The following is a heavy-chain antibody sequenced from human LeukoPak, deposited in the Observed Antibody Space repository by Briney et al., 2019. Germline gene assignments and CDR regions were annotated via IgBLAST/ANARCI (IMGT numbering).Heavy chain of an antibody. CDR1: GGSFSGYY. Sequence: PSETLSLTCAVYGGSFSGYYWSWIRQPPGKGLEWIGEINHSGSTNYNPSLKSRVTISVDTSKNQFSLKLSSVTAADTAVYYCARDQSPGSSWFEGAYFQHWGQGTLVTVSS. D-gene: IGHD6-13*01. CDR2: INHSGST. CDR3: ARDQSPGSSWFEGAYFQH. J-gene: IGHJ1*01. V-gene: IGHV4-34*01.